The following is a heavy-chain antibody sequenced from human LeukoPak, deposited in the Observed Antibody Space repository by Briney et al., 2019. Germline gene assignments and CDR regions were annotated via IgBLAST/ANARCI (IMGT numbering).Heavy chain of an antibody. D-gene: IGHD2/OR15-2a*01. V-gene: IGHV4-59*08. CDR2: ISDIGSI. CDR1: GGSISSYY. Sequence: SETLSLTCTVSGGSISSYYWSWIRQPPGKGLEWIAYISDIGSINYNPSLKSRVTISLDTSKNQFSLKLGSVTAADTAVYYCAGHHPRNTVDFWGRGTLVTVSS. CDR3: AGHHPRNTVDF. J-gene: IGHJ4*02.